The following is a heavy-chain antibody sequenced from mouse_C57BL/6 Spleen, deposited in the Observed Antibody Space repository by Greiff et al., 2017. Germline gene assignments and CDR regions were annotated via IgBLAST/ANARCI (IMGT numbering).Heavy chain of an antibody. CDR3: ARAGYDGDYYAMDY. CDR1: GFTFSDYG. D-gene: IGHD2-2*01. J-gene: IGHJ4*01. V-gene: IGHV5-17*01. Sequence: EVKLQESGGGLVKPGGSLKLSCAASGFTFSDYGMHWVRQAPEKGLEWVAYISSGSSTIYYADTVKGRFTFSRDNAKNTLFLQMTSLRSEDTAMYYCARAGYDGDYYAMDYWGQGTSVTVSS. CDR2: ISSGSSTI.